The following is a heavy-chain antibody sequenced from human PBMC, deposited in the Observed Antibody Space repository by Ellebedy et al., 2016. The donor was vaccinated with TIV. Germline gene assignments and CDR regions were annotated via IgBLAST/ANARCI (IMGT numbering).Heavy chain of an antibody. CDR1: GFTFSSYA. Sequence: GESLKISCAASGFTFSSYAMSWVRQAPGKGLEWVSGLSGSGGSTYYADSVKGRFTISRDNSKNTLYLQMNSRRAEDTAVYYCAKDTWFGESDYWGQGTLVTVSS. J-gene: IGHJ4*02. D-gene: IGHD3-10*01. V-gene: IGHV3-23*01. CDR3: AKDTWFGESDY. CDR2: LSGSGGST.